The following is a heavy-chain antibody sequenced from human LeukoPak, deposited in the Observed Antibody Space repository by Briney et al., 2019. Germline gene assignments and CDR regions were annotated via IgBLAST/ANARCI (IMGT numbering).Heavy chain of an antibody. J-gene: IGHJ4*02. CDR1: GFSFSSFA. Sequence: GGSLRLSCAASGFSFSSFAMTWVRQAPGKGLEWVSGIIDTGGATYYADSVKGRFTISRDNSKNTLYLQMNSLRAEDTAVYYCAKAQWLVFYFDYWGQGTLVTVSS. CDR3: AKAQWLVFYFDY. V-gene: IGHV3-23*01. CDR2: IIDTGGAT. D-gene: IGHD6-19*01.